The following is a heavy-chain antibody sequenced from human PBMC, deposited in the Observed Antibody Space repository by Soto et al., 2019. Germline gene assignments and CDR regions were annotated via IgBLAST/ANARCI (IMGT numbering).Heavy chain of an antibody. J-gene: IGHJ4*02. CDR3: ARPHYDSNTFYSFFDY. D-gene: IGHD3-22*01. Sequence: SETLSLTCAVFGESFSGYYWSWIRQPPGKGLEWIGQIFHGGGTNYSPSLKSRVTISVDTSKNQFSLELSSVTAADTAVYYCARPHYDSNTFYSFFDYWGQGTLVTVSS. V-gene: IGHV4-34*12. CDR1: GESFSGYY. CDR2: IFHGGGT.